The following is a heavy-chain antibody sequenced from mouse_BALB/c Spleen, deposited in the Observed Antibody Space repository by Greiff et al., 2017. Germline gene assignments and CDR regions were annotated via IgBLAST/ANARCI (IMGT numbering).Heavy chain of an antibody. V-gene: IGHV7-3*02. Sequence: EVKLVESGGGLVQPGGSLRLSCATSGFSFTDYYMSWVRQPPGKGLEWLGFIRNKANGYTSEYSASVKGRFTISRDNSPSILYLQMNTLRAEDSATYYCARDYCCSIDVKYFDDWGQGTTLTVSS. CDR2: IRNKANGYTS. CDR1: GFSFTDYY. J-gene: IGHJ2*01. D-gene: IGHD1-1*01. CDR3: ARDYCCSIDVKYFDD.